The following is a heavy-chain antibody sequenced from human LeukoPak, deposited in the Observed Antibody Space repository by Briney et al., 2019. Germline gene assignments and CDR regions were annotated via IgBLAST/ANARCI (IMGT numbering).Heavy chain of an antibody. CDR1: GGTFSSYA. CDR3: ARAPLLWFGELLPRNYYYYGMDV. V-gene: IGHV1-69*01. Sequence: SVKVSCKASGGTFSSYAISWVRQAPGQGLEWMGGIIPIFGTANYAQKFQGRVTITADESTSTAYMELSSLRSEDTAVYYCARAPLLWFGELLPRNYYYYGMDVWGKGTTATVSS. D-gene: IGHD3-10*01. CDR2: IIPIFGTA. J-gene: IGHJ6*04.